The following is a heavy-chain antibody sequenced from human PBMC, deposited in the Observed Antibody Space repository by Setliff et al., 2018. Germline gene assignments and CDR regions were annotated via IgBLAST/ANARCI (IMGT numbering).Heavy chain of an antibody. CDR2: TYYSGST. J-gene: IGHJ4*02. CDR1: GGSISSGGYY. V-gene: IGHV4-31*03. D-gene: IGHD3-16*02. CDR3: ARDNNPGYRGYWGRFDY. Sequence: SETLSLTCTVSGGSISSGGYYWSWIRQHPGKGLEWIGYTYYSGSTYYNPSLKSRVTISVDTSKNQFSLKLSSVTAADTAVYYCARDNNPGYRGYWGRFDYWGQGTLVTVSS.